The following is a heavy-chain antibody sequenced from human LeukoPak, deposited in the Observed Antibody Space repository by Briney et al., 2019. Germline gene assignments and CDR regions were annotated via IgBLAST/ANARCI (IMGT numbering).Heavy chain of an antibody. D-gene: IGHD4-23*01. CDR3: AGGKYGGNSFDY. J-gene: IGHJ4*02. Sequence: SETLSLTCAVSGGSISSSSWWSWVRQPPGKGLEWIGEIYHSGSTNYNPSLKSRVTISVDKSKNQFSLKLSSVTAADTAVYYCAGGKYGGNSFDYWGQGTLVTVSS. CDR1: GGSISSSSW. CDR2: IYHSGST. V-gene: IGHV4-4*02.